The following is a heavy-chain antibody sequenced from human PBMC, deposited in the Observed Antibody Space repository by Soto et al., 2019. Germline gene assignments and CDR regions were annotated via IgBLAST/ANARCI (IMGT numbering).Heavy chain of an antibody. Sequence: ASVKVSCKASGYTFTGYYMHWVRQAPGQGLEWMGWINPNSGGTNYAQKFQGWVTMTRDTPISTAYMELSRLRSDDTAVYYCARVRSSSWGYYYYGMDVWGQGTTVTVSS. CDR2: INPNSGGT. V-gene: IGHV1-2*04. CDR3: ARVRSSSWGYYYYGMDV. CDR1: GYTFTGYY. D-gene: IGHD6-13*01. J-gene: IGHJ6*02.